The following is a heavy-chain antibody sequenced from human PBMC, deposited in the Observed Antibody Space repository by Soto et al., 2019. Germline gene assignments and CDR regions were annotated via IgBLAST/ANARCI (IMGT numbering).Heavy chain of an antibody. CDR3: ARFSMTTVTHKDYGMDV. CDR2: IYPGDSDT. CDR1: GYSFTSYW. J-gene: IGHJ6*02. Sequence: GESLKISCKGSGYSFTSYWIGWVRQMPGKGLEWMGIIYPGDSDTRYSPSFQGQVTISADKSISTAYLQWSSLKASDTAMYYCARFSMTTVTHKDYGMDVWGQGTTVTVSS. D-gene: IGHD4-4*01. V-gene: IGHV5-51*01.